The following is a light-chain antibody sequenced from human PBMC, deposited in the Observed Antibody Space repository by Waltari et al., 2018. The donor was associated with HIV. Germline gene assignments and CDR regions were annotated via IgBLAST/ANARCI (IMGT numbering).Light chain of an antibody. V-gene: IGLV1-40*01. CDR1: SSNIGAGYY. J-gene: IGLJ1*01. Sequence: QSVLTQPPSVSGAPGQRVSISCTGSSSNIGAGYYVHWYLQLPGTAPKLLIYFNNNRPSGVPDRFSGSKSGTSASLAITGLQPEDEGDYYCSSYAGNNIPYVFGTGTTVTVL. CDR2: FNN. CDR3: SSYAGNNIPYV.